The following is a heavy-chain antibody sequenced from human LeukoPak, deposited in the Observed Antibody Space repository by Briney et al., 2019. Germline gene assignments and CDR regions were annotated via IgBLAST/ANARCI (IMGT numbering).Heavy chain of an antibody. J-gene: IGHJ1*01. V-gene: IGHV4-59*01. CDR3: ARGTEGSAWLLQH. CDR1: GGSFSGYY. D-gene: IGHD6-25*01. CDR2: TSNSGST. Sequence: SETLTPTCAVYGGSFSGYYWSWIRQPPGKGLEWIGYTSNSGSTDYNPSLKSRVTISVDTSKNQFSLELNSVTAADTAVYYCARGTEGSAWLLQHWGQRPMLTVSS.